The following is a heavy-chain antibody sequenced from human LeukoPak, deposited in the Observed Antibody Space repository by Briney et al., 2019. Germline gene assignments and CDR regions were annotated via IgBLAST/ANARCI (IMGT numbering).Heavy chain of an antibody. CDR1: GGSISPYY. J-gene: IGHJ4*02. D-gene: IGHD3-10*01. Sequence: SETLSLTCTVSGGSISPYYWGWIRQPPGKGLEWIGYISYSGDTNYTPSLKSRVTISVDTSKNQFSLKVSSVTAADTAVYYCVRITKGTVGYWGQGTLVTVSS. CDR3: VRITKGTVGY. CDR2: ISYSGDT. V-gene: IGHV4-59*01.